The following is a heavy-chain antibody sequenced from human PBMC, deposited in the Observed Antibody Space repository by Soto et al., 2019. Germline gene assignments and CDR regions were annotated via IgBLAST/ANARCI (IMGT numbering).Heavy chain of an antibody. CDR1: GGTFSSYA. Sequence: QVQLVQSGAEVKKPGSSVKVSCKASGGTFSSYAISWVRQAPGQGLEWMGGIIPIFGTSNYAQKFQGRVKMTGNESPSTAYKERSSLRSEDTAVYYCARPTRDCEDSSGQPAWFDPRGQGTLVTV. CDR3: ARPTRDCEDSSGQPAWFDP. D-gene: IGHD3-22*01. V-gene: IGHV1-69*12. J-gene: IGHJ5*02. CDR2: IIPIFGTS.